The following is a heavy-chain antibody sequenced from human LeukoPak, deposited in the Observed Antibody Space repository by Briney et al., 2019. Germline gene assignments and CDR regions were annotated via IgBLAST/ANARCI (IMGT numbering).Heavy chain of an antibody. CDR1: GGSISSSSYY. CDR2: IYYSGST. V-gene: IGHV4-39*07. J-gene: IGHJ6*02. D-gene: IGHD2-2*01. Sequence: PSETLSLTCTVSGGSISSSSYYWGWIRQPPGKGLEWIGSIYYSGSTNYNPSLKSRVTISVDTSKNQFSLKLSSVTAADTAVYYCARGTSDRCSSTSCHNDGYYYYYGMDVWGQGTTVTVSS. CDR3: ARGTSDRCSSTSCHNDGYYYYYGMDV.